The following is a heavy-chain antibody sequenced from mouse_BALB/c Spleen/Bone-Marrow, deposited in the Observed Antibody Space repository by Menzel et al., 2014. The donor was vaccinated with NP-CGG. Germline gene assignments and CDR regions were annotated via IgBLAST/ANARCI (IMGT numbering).Heavy chain of an antibody. CDR1: GDFITSGY. D-gene: IGHD1-2*01. V-gene: IGHV3-8*02. Sequence: EVKLVESGPSLVKPSQTLSLTCSVTGDFITSGYWNWIRKFPGNKLEYMGYISYSGSTYYNPSLKSRISITRDTSKNQYYLQLNSVTTEDTATYYCATYDGYYFDYWGQGTTLTVSS. J-gene: IGHJ2*01. CDR3: ATYDGYYFDY. CDR2: ISYSGST.